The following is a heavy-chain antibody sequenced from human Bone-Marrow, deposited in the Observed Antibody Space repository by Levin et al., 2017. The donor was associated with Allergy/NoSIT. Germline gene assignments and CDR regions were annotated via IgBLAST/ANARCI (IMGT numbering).Heavy chain of an antibody. D-gene: IGHD2-8*02. CDR3: ARGRDLALVGIDAFEI. CDR2: INPNGGGS. Sequence: GESLKISCKASGYTFTAYYIYWIRQAPGQGLEWMGRINPNGGGSNYARKFQGRVTMTRDTSISTAYMELSRLTSDDTAVYYCARGRDLALVGIDAFEIWGQGTVVTVSS. V-gene: IGHV1-2*06. CDR1: GYTFTAYY. J-gene: IGHJ3*02.